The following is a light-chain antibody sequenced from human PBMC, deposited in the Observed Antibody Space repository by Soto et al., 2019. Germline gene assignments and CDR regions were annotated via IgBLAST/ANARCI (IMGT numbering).Light chain of an antibody. CDR3: ISYTSSSTWV. V-gene: IGLV2-14*01. CDR2: EVS. Sequence: QSALTQPASVSGSPGQSITISCTGTSSDVGGYNYVSWYQHHPGKAPKLMIYEVSNRPSGVSDRFSGSRSGNTASLTISGLRAEDESDYYCISYTSSSTWVFGGGTKLTVL. J-gene: IGLJ3*02. CDR1: SSDVGGYNY.